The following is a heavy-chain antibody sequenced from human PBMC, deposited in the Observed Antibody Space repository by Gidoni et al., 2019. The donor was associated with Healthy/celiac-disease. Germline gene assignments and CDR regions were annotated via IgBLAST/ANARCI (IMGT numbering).Heavy chain of an antibody. Sequence: EVQLVQSGAEVKKPGESLKISCKGSGYSFTSYWIGWVRQMPGKGLEWMGIIYPGDSDTRYSPSFQGQVTISADKSISTAYLQWSSLKASDTAMYYCARLLPSREVYCSGGSCYNDAFDIWGQGTMVTVSS. D-gene: IGHD2-15*01. CDR2: IYPGDSDT. CDR1: GYSFTSYW. J-gene: IGHJ3*02. CDR3: ARLLPSREVYCSGGSCYNDAFDI. V-gene: IGHV5-51*03.